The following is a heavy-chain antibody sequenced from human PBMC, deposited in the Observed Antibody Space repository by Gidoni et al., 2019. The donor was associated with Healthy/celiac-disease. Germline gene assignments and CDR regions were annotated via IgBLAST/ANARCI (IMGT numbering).Heavy chain of an antibody. V-gene: IGHV3-23*01. J-gene: IGHJ4*02. CDR2: ISGSGGST. CDR1: GFTFSSYA. Sequence: EVQLLESGGGLVQPGGSLRLSCAASGFTFSSYAMSWVRQAPGKGLEWVSAISGSGGSTYYADSVKGRFTISRDNSKNTLYLQMNSLRAEDTAVYYCAKGNALLWFGELLNYFDYWGQGTLVTVSS. CDR3: AKGNALLWFGELLNYFDY. D-gene: IGHD3-10*01.